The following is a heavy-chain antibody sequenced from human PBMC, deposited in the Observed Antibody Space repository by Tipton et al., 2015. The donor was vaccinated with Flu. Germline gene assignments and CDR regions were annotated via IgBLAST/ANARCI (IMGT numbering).Heavy chain of an antibody. CDR2: ISGSGYST. V-gene: IGHV3-23*04. CDR3: AKDSPDTDMGYFDH. J-gene: IGHJ4*02. CDR1: GFTFVDYA. Sequence: QLVQSGGGLVQPGGSLRLSCAASGFTFVDYAMSWVRQAPGKGLEWVSGISGSGYSTYYADSVKGRFTISRDNSKNTLYLQMNSLRADGTAVYYWAKDSPDTDMGYFDHWGQGTLVTVSS. D-gene: IGHD5-18*01.